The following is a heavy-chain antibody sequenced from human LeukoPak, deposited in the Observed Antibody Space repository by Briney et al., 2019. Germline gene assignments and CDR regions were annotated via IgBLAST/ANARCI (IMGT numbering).Heavy chain of an antibody. J-gene: IGHJ5*02. D-gene: IGHD6-6*01. CDR3: ARDSEYSISLYNGFDP. CDR2: IKQGGSEK. Sequence: GGSLRLSSAASGFTFSRYWMSWVRQAPGKGLEWVANIKQGGSEKYYVDSVKGRFTISRDNAKNSLYLQMNSLRAEDTAVYYCARDSEYSISLYNGFDPWGQGTLVTVSS. CDR1: GFTFSRYW. V-gene: IGHV3-7*01.